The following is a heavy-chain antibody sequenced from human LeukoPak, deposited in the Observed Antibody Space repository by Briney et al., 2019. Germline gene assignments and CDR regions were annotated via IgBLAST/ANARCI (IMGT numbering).Heavy chain of an antibody. D-gene: IGHD2-2*01. Sequence: SETLSLTCTVSGGSISSYYWSWIRQPPGKGLGWIGYIYYSGSTNYNPSLKSRVTISVDTSKNQFSLKLSSVTAADTAVYYCARESRKVVVPADTRPYYYYYMDVWGKGTTVTVSS. CDR3: ARESRKVVVPADTRPYYYYYMDV. V-gene: IGHV4-59*01. CDR1: GGSISSYY. CDR2: IYYSGST. J-gene: IGHJ6*03.